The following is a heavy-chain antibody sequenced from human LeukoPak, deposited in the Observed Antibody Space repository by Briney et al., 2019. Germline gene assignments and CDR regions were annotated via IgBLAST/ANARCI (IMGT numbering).Heavy chain of an antibody. CDR2: IIPIFGTA. CDR3: AREGQQLVVYYFDY. V-gene: IGHV1-69*05. Sequence: ASVKVSCKASGGTFSSYAISWVRQAPGQGLEWMGRIIPIFGTANYAQKFQGRVTITTDESTSTACMELSSLRSEDTAVYYCAREGQQLVVYYFDYWGQGTLVTVSS. J-gene: IGHJ4*02. D-gene: IGHD6-13*01. CDR1: GGTFSSYA.